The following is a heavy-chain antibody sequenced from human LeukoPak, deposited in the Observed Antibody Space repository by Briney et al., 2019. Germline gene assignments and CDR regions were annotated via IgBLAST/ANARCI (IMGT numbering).Heavy chain of an antibody. D-gene: IGHD6-13*01. CDR1: GGTFTSYA. CDR3: ARDRSLRSYSSSWYGYYYYMDV. CDR2: IIPIFGTA. V-gene: IGHV1-69*06. Sequence: ASVKVSCKASGGTFTSYAISWVRQAPGQGLEWMGGIIPIFGTANYAQKFQGRVTITADKSTGTAYMELSSLRSDDTAVYYCARDRSLRSYSSSWYGYYYYMDVWGKGTTVTVSS. J-gene: IGHJ6*03.